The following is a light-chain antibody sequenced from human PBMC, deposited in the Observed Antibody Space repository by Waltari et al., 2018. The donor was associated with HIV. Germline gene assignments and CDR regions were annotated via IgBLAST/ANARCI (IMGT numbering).Light chain of an antibody. CDR3: QSHDSSLSGYV. Sequence: QPVLTHPPSVSGAPGQRVTISCTGSSSNIGAGYHVHWYPQLQGTAPKLLIYGNSNRPSGVPDRFSGSKSGTSASLAITGLQAEDEADYHCQSHDSSLSGYVFGTGTKVTVL. CDR2: GNS. V-gene: IGLV1-40*01. CDR1: SSNIGAGYH. J-gene: IGLJ1*01.